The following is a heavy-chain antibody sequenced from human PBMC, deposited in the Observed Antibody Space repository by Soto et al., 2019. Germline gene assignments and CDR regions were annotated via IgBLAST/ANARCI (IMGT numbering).Heavy chain of an antibody. CDR1: GGTFSSYA. J-gene: IGHJ3*02. Sequence: ASVKVSCKASGGTFSSYAISWVRQAPGQGLEWMGGIIPIFGTANYAQKFQGRVTITADKSTSTAYMELSSLRSEDTAVYYCARATPGIQLTRHGAFDIWGQGTMVTVSS. D-gene: IGHD5-18*01. CDR2: IIPIFGTA. CDR3: ARATPGIQLTRHGAFDI. V-gene: IGHV1-69*06.